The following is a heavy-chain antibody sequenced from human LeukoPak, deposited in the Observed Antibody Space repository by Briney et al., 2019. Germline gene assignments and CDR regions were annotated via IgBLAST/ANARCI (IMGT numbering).Heavy chain of an antibody. J-gene: IGHJ4*02. Sequence: SETLSLTCTVSGGSISSYYWSWIRQPPGKGLEWIGYIYYSGSTNYNPSLKSRVTISVDTSKNQFSLKLSSVTAADTAVYYCARQVAGTTSEEFDYWGQGTLVTVSS. CDR1: GGSISSYY. CDR3: ARQVAGTTSEEFDY. D-gene: IGHD1-1*01. CDR2: IYYSGST. V-gene: IGHV4-59*08.